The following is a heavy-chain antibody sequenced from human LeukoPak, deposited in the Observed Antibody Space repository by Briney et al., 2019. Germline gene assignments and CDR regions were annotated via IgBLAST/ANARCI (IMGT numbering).Heavy chain of an antibody. CDR1: GYTFRTYD. V-gene: IGHV1-8*01. CDR3: ARAAPSDAFDI. J-gene: IGHJ3*02. Sequence: ASVKVSCQASGYTFRTYDINWVRQAPGQGLEWMGWMKVNSDNTGYAQKFQGRVTMTRNTSISTAYMELRSLRSDDTAVYYCARAAPSDAFDIWGQGTMVTVSS. CDR2: MKVNSDNT.